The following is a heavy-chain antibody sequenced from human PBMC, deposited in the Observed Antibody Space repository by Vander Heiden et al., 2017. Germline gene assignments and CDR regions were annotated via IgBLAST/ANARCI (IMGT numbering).Heavy chain of an antibody. CDR2: IISIFGTA. V-gene: IGHV1-69*01. J-gene: IGHJ6*02. Sequence: VQSGAAVPKPVPSVKFSCQASGGTFSRYAISWVRQAPGQWLEWMGGIISIFGTANYAQTFQGRVTSTADETTSTAYMELSRLRTEDTAVYYCARPTRKQQLEPDGMDGWGQGTTVTVSS. CDR1: GGTFSRYA. D-gene: IGHD6-13*01. CDR3: ARPTRKQQLEPDGMDG.